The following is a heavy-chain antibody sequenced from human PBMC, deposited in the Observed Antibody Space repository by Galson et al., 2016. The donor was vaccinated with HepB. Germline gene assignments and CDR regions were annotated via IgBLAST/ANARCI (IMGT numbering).Heavy chain of an antibody. CDR2: MNPKSGDT. D-gene: IGHD6-19*01. Sequence: SVKVSCKASGYTFTSYDINWVRQATGQGLEWMGWMNPKSGDTGYAQNLQGRVTMTRDTSMSAAYMELSSLTSEDTAVYYCARGGATPGQWLDNWFDPWGQGTLVTVSS. CDR3: ARGGATPGQWLDNWFDP. J-gene: IGHJ5*02. CDR1: GYTFTSYD. V-gene: IGHV1-8*01.